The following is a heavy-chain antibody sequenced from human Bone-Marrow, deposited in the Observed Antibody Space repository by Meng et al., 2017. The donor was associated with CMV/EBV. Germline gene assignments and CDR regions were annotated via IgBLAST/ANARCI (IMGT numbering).Heavy chain of an antibody. D-gene: IGHD1-7*01. CDR2: IDPDGTTT. J-gene: IGHJ4*02. Sequence: GGSLRLSCAASGFPFSAFWMHWVRQLPGKGLVWVSRIDPDGTTTGYADSVKGRFAIFRDNAKNTLYLQMNNLRAEDTAIYYFARDYWGTADYRGQGTVVTVSS. V-gene: IGHV3-74*01. CDR1: GFPFSAFW. CDR3: ARDYWGTADY.